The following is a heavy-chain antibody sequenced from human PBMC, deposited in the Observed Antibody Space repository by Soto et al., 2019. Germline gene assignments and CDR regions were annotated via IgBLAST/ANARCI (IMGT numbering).Heavy chain of an antibody. CDR1: GFTFSTYT. D-gene: IGHD3-22*01. CDR2: ISYDGSNK. J-gene: IGHJ4*02. CDR3: ARGSQYYYDGSGPLDS. Sequence: GGSLRLSCAASGFTFSTYTIHWVRQAPGKGLEWVALISYDGSNKYYADPVKGRFTISRDNSKNTLYLQINSLRAGDTAVYFCARGSQYYYDGSGPLDSWGQGTLVTVSS. V-gene: IGHV3-30-3*01.